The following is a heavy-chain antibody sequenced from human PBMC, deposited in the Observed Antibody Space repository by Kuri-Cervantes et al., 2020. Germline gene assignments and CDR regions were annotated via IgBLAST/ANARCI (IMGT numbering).Heavy chain of an antibody. D-gene: IGHD6-13*01. CDR1: GYTFTGYY. CDR3: ARDGLGAAASLAFDI. V-gene: IGHV1-2*02. Sequence: ASVKVSCKASGYTFTGYYIHWVRQAPGQGLEWMGWIKPNTGDTSFAQQFQGRVTMTRDTSSNTVYMELSRLRSDDTAVYYCARDGLGAAASLAFDIWGQGTMVTVSS. CDR2: IKPNTGDT. J-gene: IGHJ3*02.